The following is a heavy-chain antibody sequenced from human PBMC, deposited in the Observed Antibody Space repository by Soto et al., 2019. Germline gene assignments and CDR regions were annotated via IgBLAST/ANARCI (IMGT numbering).Heavy chain of an antibody. CDR3: AREARYCSSTSCFLRGRFDY. CDR2: ISGYNGNT. CDR1: GYTFTSYG. D-gene: IGHD2-2*01. V-gene: IGHV1-18*01. J-gene: IGHJ4*02. Sequence: QVQLVQSGAEVKKPGASMKVSCKASGYTFTSYGISWVRQAPGQGLEWMGWISGYNGNTNYAQKLQGRVTMTTDTSTSTAYMELRSLRSDDTAVYYCAREARYCSSTSCFLRGRFDYWGQGTLVTVSS.